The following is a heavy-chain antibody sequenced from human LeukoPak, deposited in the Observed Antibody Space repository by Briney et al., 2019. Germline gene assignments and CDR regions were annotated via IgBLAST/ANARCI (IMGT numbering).Heavy chain of an antibody. CDR2: VGVTGDT. V-gene: IGHV3-13*01. CDR1: GFTFSNYE. D-gene: IGHD3-22*01. CDR3: GRLSITMRHWDV. J-gene: IGHJ6*02. Sequence: GGSLRLSCAASGFTFSNYEMHWVRQPPGKGPEWVSVVGVTGDTSYSASVKGRFIISRETAKNSFYLEINSLRAGDTAVYYCGRLSITMRHWDVWGQGTTVTVSS.